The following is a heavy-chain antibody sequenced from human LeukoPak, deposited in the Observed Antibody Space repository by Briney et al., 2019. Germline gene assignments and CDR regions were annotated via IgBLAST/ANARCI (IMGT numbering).Heavy chain of an antibody. Sequence: GGSLRLSCAASGFTFSSYSMNWVRQAPGKGLEWVSYISSSSSTIYYADSVKGRFTISRDNAKNSLYLQMNSLRAEDTAVYYCASFCSSTSCYTGSWGQGTLVTVSS. CDR3: ASFCSSTSCYTGS. CDR1: GFTFSSYS. J-gene: IGHJ5*02. D-gene: IGHD2-2*02. V-gene: IGHV3-48*04. CDR2: ISSSSSTI.